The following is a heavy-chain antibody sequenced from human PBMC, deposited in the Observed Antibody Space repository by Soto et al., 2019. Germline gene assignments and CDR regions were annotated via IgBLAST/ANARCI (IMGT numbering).Heavy chain of an antibody. CDR3: AGIYYDSNEHFGS. CDR2: VFHTGDT. CDR1: GDSTRSSVW. V-gene: IGHV4-4*02. D-gene: IGHD3-22*01. J-gene: IGHJ4*02. Sequence: SDTLSLTFAVSGDSTRSSVWWTWVRQPPGKGLEWIGEVFHTGDTYYNPTLKSRVTISVDTSKNQCSLRLSSVTAADTALYYCAGIYYDSNEHFGSWGKGTLVTVSS.